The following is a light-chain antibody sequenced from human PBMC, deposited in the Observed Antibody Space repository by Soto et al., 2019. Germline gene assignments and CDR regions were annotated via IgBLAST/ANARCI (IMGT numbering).Light chain of an antibody. CDR2: SAS. Sequence: DIQMTQSPSSLSASVGDRVTITCRASQSIDNFLNWYQQKPGKAPKVLIYSASRLQSGVPSRFSGSGSGTDFTLTISSLQHEDFATYFCQQSSSTPPEYTFGQGTKLEIK. CDR1: QSIDNF. J-gene: IGKJ2*01. V-gene: IGKV1-39*01. CDR3: QQSSSTPPEYT.